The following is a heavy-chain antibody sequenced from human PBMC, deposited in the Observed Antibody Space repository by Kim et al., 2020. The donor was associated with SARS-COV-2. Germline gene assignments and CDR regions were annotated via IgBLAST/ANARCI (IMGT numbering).Heavy chain of an antibody. J-gene: IGHJ4*02. CDR3: AKDRAYYYGSGSYYSDY. D-gene: IGHD3-10*01. V-gene: IGHV3-23*01. Sequence: VKGRFTISRDNSKNTLYLQMNSLRAEDTAVYYCAKDRAYYYGSGSYYSDYWGQGTLVTVSS.